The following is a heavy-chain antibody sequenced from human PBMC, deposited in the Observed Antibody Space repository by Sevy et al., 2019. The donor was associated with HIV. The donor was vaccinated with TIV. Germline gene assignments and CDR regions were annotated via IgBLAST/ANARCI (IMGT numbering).Heavy chain of an antibody. CDR2: IYYSGST. CDR1: GGSISSGDYY. CDR3: ARDWAYSSSWYSSGVFDH. D-gene: IGHD6-13*01. J-gene: IGHJ4*02. Sequence: SETLSLTCTVSGGSISSGDYYWSWIRQPPGKGLEWIGYIYYSGSTYYNPSLKSRVTISVDTSKNQFSLKLSSVTAADTAVYYCARDWAYSSSWYSSGVFDHWGQGTLVTVSS. V-gene: IGHV4-30-4*01.